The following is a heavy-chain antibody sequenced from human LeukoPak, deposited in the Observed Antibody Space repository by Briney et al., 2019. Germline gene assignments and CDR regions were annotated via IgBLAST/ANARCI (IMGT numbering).Heavy chain of an antibody. CDR1: GFTFSSYA. CDR3: AKTLTDYSTSWYPVGE. V-gene: IGHV3-23*01. D-gene: IGHD6-13*01. CDR2: ICGRGGST. Sequence: GGPLRLSCAASGFTFSSYAMSWVRQAPRKGLERVSSICGRGGSTKYADPVKGRFTISRDNSKNTLFLQMHSLSAQDSPVHYCAKTLTDYSTSWYPVGEWGQGTLVTVSS. J-gene: IGHJ4*02.